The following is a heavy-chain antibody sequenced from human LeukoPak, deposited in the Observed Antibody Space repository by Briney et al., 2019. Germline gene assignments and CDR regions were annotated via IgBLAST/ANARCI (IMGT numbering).Heavy chain of an antibody. CDR2: ISGGGAVT. CDR1: GFTFSSYA. Sequence: HPGVSLRLSCAASGFTFSSYAMSWVRQAPGKGLEWVSSISGGGAVTYYADSVKGRFTISRDDSKNTVYLQMNSLRAEDTAVYYCAKEPRVATIEIFDYWGQGTLVTVSS. D-gene: IGHD5-12*01. V-gene: IGHV3-23*01. CDR3: AKEPRVATIEIFDY. J-gene: IGHJ4*02.